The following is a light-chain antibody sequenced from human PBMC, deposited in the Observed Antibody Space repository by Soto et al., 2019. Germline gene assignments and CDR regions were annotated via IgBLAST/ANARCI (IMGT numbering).Light chain of an antibody. CDR3: QQLNSYPLT. CDR1: QGISSY. J-gene: IGKJ2*01. V-gene: IGKV1-9*01. Sequence: DIPLTQSPSFLSASVGDRVTITCRASQGISSYLAWYQQKPGKAPKLLIYAASTLRSGVPSWFSGSGSGTEFTRTISSLQPEDFATYYCQQLNSYPLTFGQGTKLEIK. CDR2: AAS.